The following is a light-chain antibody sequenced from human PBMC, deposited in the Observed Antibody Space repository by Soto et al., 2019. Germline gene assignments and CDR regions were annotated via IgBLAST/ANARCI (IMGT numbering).Light chain of an antibody. CDR3: LQHNSYPTIT. CDR2: AAS. Sequence: IQMTQSPSYMFASVGDTVTITCRAIQCISNYLAWVQQQPGKVPKRLIYAASSFQSGVPSRFSGSGSGTEFTLTISSLQPEDFATYYCLQHNSYPTITFGQGTRVEIK. V-gene: IGKV1-17*03. J-gene: IGKJ5*01. CDR1: QCISNY.